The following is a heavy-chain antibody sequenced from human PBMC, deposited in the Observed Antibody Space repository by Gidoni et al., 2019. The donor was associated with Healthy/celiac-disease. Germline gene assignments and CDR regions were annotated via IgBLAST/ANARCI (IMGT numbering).Heavy chain of an antibody. Sequence: QLQLQESGPGLVTPSETLSLTCTVSGCSISSSSYYWGWIRQPPGKELEWIGSIDYSGSTSYNPTIKSRVTIFVDTSKNQFSLKLSSVTAADTAVYYCARIIYYYDSSGYYVWGQGTLVTVSS. D-gene: IGHD3-22*01. J-gene: IGHJ4*02. CDR1: GCSISSSSYY. CDR3: ARIIYYYDSSGYYV. V-gene: IGHV4-39*01. CDR2: IDYSGST.